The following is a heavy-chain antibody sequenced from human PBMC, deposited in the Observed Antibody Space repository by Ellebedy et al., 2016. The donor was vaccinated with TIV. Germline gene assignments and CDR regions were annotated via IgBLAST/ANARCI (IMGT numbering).Heavy chain of an antibody. J-gene: IGHJ5*02. CDR1: GFTFSSYW. Sequence: GESLKISCAASGFTFSSYWMSWVRQAPGEGLEWVANIEQYESEKVYAESVKGRFTISRDNAKNSLYLEMNSLRPEDTAVYYCARPSQSSGSYWDLWGQGSLVSVST. V-gene: IGHV3-7*01. CDR2: IEQYESEK. CDR3: ARPSQSSGSYWDL. D-gene: IGHD3-10*01.